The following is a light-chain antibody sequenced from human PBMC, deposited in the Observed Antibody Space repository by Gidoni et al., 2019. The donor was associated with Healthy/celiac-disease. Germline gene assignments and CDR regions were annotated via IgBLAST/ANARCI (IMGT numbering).Light chain of an antibody. J-gene: IGKJ4*01. V-gene: IGKV3-20*01. CDR3: QQYGSSPLT. Sequence: EIVLTQSTGTLSLSPGERATLSCRASQSVSSSYLAWYQQKPGQAPRLLIYGASSRATGIPDRFSVSVSGTDFTLTISRLEPEDFAVYYCQQYGSSPLTFGGGTKVEIK. CDR1: QSVSSSY. CDR2: GAS.